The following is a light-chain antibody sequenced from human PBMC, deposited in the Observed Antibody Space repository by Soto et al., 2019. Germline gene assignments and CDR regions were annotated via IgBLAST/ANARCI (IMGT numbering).Light chain of an antibody. CDR2: AAF. Sequence: KSTHLRASRTTTVKDRVTITSPDSQSISSWLAWYHQKPGKAPKLLIYAAFSLQGGVTLRFRGSGSGTDFILSISSLQAEDFVRYWCEVYAYLLIRFG. CDR3: EVYAYLLIR. J-gene: IGKJ2*03. V-gene: IGKV1-5*01. CDR1: QSISSW.